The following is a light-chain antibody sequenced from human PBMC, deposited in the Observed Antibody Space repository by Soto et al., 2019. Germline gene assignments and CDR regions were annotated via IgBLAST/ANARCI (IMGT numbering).Light chain of an antibody. CDR2: EDT. CDR3: SSFAGSGTLVV. V-gene: IGLV2-23*01. Sequence: QSVLTQPASVSGSPGQSITISCTGTKTDIGNYNLVSWYQRHPDKAPKLIIYEDTKRPSGISNRFSASKSGNTASLTISGLQAEDEADYHCSSFAGSGTLVVFGGGTKLTVL. J-gene: IGLJ2*01. CDR1: KTDIGNYNL.